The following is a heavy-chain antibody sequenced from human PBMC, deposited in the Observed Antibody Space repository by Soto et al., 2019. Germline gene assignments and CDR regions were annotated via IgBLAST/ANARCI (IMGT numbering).Heavy chain of an antibody. J-gene: IGHJ6*02. CDR1: GLTVSSNY. CDR3: ARMGQWRVPGDYYYGMDV. D-gene: IGHD6-19*01. CDR2: IYTGGGT. Sequence: VQLVESGGGLIQPGGSLRLSCAASGLTVSSNYMNWVRQAPGKGLEWVSLIYTGGGTYYADSVTGRFTVSRDNSKTTLYHQMTSMRAEDTAVYYGARMGQWRVPGDYYYGMDVWGQGTSVTVSS. V-gene: IGHV3-53*01.